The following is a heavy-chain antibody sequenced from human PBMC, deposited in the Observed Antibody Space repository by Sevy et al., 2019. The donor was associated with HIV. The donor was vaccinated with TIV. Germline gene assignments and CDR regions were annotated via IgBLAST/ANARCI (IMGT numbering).Heavy chain of an antibody. CDR1: GLALSDYY. D-gene: IGHD3-10*01. J-gene: IGHJ4*02. CDR3: ASDPFHFLRGCF. CDR2: ISGGGATI. V-gene: IGHV3-11*01. Sequence: GGSLRLPCAASGLALSDYYMAWIRQAPGKGLEWVSYISGGGATIYYADSVKGRFTISRDNAKATLHLQMNSLRVDDTAVYFYASDPFHFLRGCFWGQGTQVTVSS.